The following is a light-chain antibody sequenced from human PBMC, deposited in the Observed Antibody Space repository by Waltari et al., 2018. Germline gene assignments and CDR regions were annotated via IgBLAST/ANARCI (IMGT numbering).Light chain of an antibody. CDR1: QSLVPVDGNTD. V-gene: IGKV2-30*02. Sequence: VLTQSPVSLSVTLGQAASISRKSSQSLVPVDGNTDLTWFHQRPGQSPRRLIYWVFNRDSGVPDRFSGSGSGTDFTLRISRVEAEDVGVYYCMQGTRWPYTFGQGTQLDIK. CDR3: MQGTRWPYT. J-gene: IGKJ2*01. CDR2: WVF.